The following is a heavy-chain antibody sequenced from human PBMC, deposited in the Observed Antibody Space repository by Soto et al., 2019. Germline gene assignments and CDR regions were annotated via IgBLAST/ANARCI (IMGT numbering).Heavy chain of an antibody. J-gene: IGHJ6*02. Sequence: GGSLRLSCAASGFTFSGSAMHWVRQASGKGLEWVGRIRSKANSYATANAASVKGRFTISRDDSKNTAYLQMNSLKTEDTAVYYCTRLIAAAGAGAGYYYGMDVWGQGTTVTVSS. D-gene: IGHD6-13*01. CDR2: IRSKANSYAT. CDR3: TRLIAAAGAGAGYYYGMDV. CDR1: GFTFSGSA. V-gene: IGHV3-73*01.